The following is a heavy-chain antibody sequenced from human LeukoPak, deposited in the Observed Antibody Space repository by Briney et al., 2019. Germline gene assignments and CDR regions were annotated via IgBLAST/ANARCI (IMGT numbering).Heavy chain of an antibody. D-gene: IGHD3-22*01. CDR2: INHSGST. CDR3: ARGGWATYYYDSSGYYYV. V-gene: IGHV4-34*01. Sequence: PSETLSLTCAVYGGSFSGYYWSWIRQPPGKGLEWIGEINHSGSTNYNPSLKSRVTISVDTSKNQFSLKLSSVTAADTAVYYCARGGWATYYYDSSGYYYVWGQGTLVTVSS. CDR1: GGSFSGYY. J-gene: IGHJ4*02.